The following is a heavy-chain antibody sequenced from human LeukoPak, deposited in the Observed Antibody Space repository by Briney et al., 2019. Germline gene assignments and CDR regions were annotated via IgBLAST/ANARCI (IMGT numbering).Heavy chain of an antibody. CDR1: GFTFDDYA. CDR2: ISWNSGSI. V-gene: IGHV3-9*01. D-gene: IGHD4-17*01. Sequence: GGSLRLSCAASGFTFDDYAMHWVRQAPGKGLEWVSGISWNSGSIGYADSVKGRFTISRDNAKNSLYLQMNSLRAEDTALYYCTKDIGGDYFFDYWGQGTLVTVSS. CDR3: TKDIGGDYFFDY. J-gene: IGHJ4*02.